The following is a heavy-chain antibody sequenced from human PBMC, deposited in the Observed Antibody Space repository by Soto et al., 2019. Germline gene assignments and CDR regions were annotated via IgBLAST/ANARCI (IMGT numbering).Heavy chain of an antibody. J-gene: IGHJ4*02. Sequence: GASVKVSCKASGGTFSSYAISWVRQAPGQGLEWMGGVIPIFGTANYAQKFQGRVTITADESTSTAYMELSSLRSEDTAVYYCAREADRGYSYGYDYWGQGTLVTVS. CDR2: VIPIFGTA. CDR1: GGTFSSYA. V-gene: IGHV1-69*13. CDR3: AREADRGYSYGYDY. D-gene: IGHD5-18*01.